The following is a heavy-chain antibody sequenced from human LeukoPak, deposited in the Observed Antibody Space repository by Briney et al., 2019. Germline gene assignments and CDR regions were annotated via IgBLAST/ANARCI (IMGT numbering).Heavy chain of an antibody. V-gene: IGHV5-51*01. CDR1: GYTFTDYW. CDR3: ARASGYEISFDY. J-gene: IGHJ4*02. D-gene: IGHD5-12*01. Sequence: GESLKISCKGSGYTFTDYWIGWVRQMPGKGLEWMGIIFPRDSDPKYSPSFQGQVTISADKSISTAYLQWSSLKASDTAMYYCARASGYEISFDYWGQGTLVTVSS. CDR2: IFPRDSDP.